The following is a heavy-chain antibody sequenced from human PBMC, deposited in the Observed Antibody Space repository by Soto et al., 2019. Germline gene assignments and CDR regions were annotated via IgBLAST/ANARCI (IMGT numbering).Heavy chain of an antibody. J-gene: IGHJ6*02. V-gene: IGHV4-4*07. CDR2: IYSSGST. Sequence: SETLSLTCTVSGGSMSSYFWSWIRQPAGKGLEWIGRIYSSGSTDYNPSLKSRVTMSIDTSKNQFSLNLSSVTAADTAVYFCARVKTVDYYGMGVWGQGTTVTVSS. CDR1: GGSMSSYF. CDR3: ARVKTVDYYGMGV.